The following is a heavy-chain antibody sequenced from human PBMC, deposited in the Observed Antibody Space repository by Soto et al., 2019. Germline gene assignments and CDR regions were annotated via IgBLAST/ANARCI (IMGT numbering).Heavy chain of an antibody. V-gene: IGHV1-2*04. D-gene: IGHD4-4*01. CDR2: INPNSGGT. J-gene: IGHJ5*02. CDR1: GYTFTGYY. CDR3: ARRVWDSNYASDWFDP. Sequence: VASVKVSCKASGYTFTGYYMHWVRQAPGQGLEWMGWINPNSGGTNYAQKFQGWVTMTRDTSISTAYMELSRLRSDDTAVYYCARRVWDSNYASDWFDPWGQGTLVTVSS.